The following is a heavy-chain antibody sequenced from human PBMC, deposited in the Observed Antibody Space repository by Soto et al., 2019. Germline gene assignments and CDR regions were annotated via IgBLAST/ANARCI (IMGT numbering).Heavy chain of an antibody. CDR3: ARDRYYDSSGYYAFDY. D-gene: IGHD3-22*01. J-gene: IGHJ4*02. Sequence: ASVKVSCKASGYTFTSYYMHWVLLAPGQGLEWMGIINPSGGSTSYAQKFQGRVTMTRDTSTSTVYMELSSLRSEDTAVYYCARDRYYDSSGYYAFDYWGQGTLVTVS. CDR2: INPSGGST. V-gene: IGHV1-46*01. CDR1: GYTFTSYY.